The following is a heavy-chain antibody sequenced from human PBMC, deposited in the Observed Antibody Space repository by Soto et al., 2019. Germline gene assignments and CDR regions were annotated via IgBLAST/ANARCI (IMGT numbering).Heavy chain of an antibody. V-gene: IGHV1-69*02. D-gene: IGHD3-16*02. CDR1: GGTFRNYP. J-gene: IGHJ4*02. Sequence: QVQLVQSGTEVKKPGSSVKVSCKASGGTFRNYPINWVRQAPGQGLEWMGSIFPLTDIPDYAQNFQARLTISADKVTSTAEQALLTLTSDETAMYFCARGPLVILDYFESWGQGTLVTVSS. CDR2: IFPLTDIP. CDR3: ARGPLVILDYFES.